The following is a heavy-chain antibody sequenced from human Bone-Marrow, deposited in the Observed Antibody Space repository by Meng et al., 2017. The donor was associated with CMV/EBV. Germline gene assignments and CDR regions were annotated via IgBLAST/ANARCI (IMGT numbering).Heavy chain of an antibody. D-gene: IGHD3-22*01. V-gene: IGHV4-31*03. Sequence: SDTLSLTGPVPRGSISTGGYYWSWIRQHPGKGLEWIGYIYYSGSTYYNPSLKSRVTISVDTSKNQFSLKLSSVTAADTAVYSCARGGDSSGYYSSYYYYGMDVWGQGTTVAVSS. CDR1: RGSISTGGYY. CDR2: IYYSGST. J-gene: IGHJ6*02. CDR3: ARGGDSSGYYSSYYYYGMDV.